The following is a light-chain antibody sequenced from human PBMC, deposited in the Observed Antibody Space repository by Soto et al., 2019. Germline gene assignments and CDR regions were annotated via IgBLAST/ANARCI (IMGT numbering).Light chain of an antibody. V-gene: IGLV2-14*01. CDR1: SSDVGDYNY. J-gene: IGLJ1*01. Sequence: QSALTQPASVSGSPGQSITISCTGTSSDVGDYNYVSWYQQHPGKAPKLMIYEVSNRPSGVSNRFSGSKSGNTASLTISGLQAEDEADYYCSSYRSSSIPYVFGSGTKLTVL. CDR3: SSYRSSSIPYV. CDR2: EVS.